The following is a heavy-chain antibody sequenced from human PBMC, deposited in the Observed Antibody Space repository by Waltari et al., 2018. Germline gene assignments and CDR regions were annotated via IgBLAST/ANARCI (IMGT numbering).Heavy chain of an antibody. CDR2: INHSGSV. Sequence: QVQLQQWGAGLLKPSETLSLTCAVYGGSFSGYYWSWIRQPQGEGLEWIGEINHSGSVNYNPSLKSRVFMSVDTSKNQFSLKVTSVTAADTAVYYCARARVVKGYYYYGMDVWGQGATVTVS. D-gene: IGHD3-3*01. J-gene: IGHJ6*02. V-gene: IGHV4-34*02. CDR1: GGSFSGYY. CDR3: ARARVVKGYYYYGMDV.